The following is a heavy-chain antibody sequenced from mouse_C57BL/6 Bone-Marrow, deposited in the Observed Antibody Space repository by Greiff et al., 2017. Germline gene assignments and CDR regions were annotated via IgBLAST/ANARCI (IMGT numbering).Heavy chain of an antibody. J-gene: IGHJ2*01. V-gene: IGHV1-69*01. CDR2: IDPSDSYT. CDR1: GYTFTSYW. Sequence: QVQLQQSGAELVMPGASVKLSCKASGYTFTSYWMHWVKQRPGQGLEWFGEIDPSDSYTNYNQKFKGKSTLTVDKSSSTAYMQLRSLAAVDSAVCDGASGCGYYFDYGGQGTTLTVSS. D-gene: IGHD1-2*01. CDR3: ASGCGYYFDY.